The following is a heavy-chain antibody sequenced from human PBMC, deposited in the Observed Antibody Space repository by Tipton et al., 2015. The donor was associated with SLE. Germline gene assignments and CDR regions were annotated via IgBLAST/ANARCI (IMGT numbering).Heavy chain of an antibody. CDR3: ARDGGELLWFRESRYYFDY. CDR2: ISSSSSYI. D-gene: IGHD3-10*01. J-gene: IGHJ4*02. CDR1: GFTFSSYS. V-gene: IGHV3-21*01. Sequence: VQLVQSGGGLVKPGGSLRLSCAASGFTFSSYSMNWVRQAPGKGLEWVSSISSSSSYIYYADSVKGRFTISRDNAKNSLYLQMNSLRAEDTAVYYCARDGGELLWFRESRYYFDYWGQGTLVTVSS.